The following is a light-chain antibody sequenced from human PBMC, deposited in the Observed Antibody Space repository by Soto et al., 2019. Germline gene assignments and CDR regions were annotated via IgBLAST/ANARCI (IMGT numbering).Light chain of an antibody. CDR2: DVF. Sequence: QSVLTQPASVSGSPGQSITISCTGTSSVVGGYNYVSWYQHHPGKAPKLMIYDVFHRPSGISTRFSGSKSGNTASLTISGLQAEDEADYSCSSYASSSTLVFGTGTKVTVL. CDR1: SSVVGGYNY. V-gene: IGLV2-14*03. J-gene: IGLJ1*01. CDR3: SSYASSSTLV.